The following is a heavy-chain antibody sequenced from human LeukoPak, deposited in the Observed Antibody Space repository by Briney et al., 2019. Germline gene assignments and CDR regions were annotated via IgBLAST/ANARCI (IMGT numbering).Heavy chain of an antibody. CDR1: GYTFTSYY. D-gene: IGHD3-22*01. CDR3: ARGQFKFYYDTSGKNAFDL. CDR2: INPSGGST. V-gene: IGHV1-46*01. J-gene: IGHJ3*01. Sequence: ASVTVSCKASGYTFTSYYMHWVRQAPGQGLEWMGIINPSGGSTSYAQKFQGRVTMTRDTSTSTVYMELSSLRSEDTAVYFCARGQFKFYYDTSGKNAFDLWGQGTLVTVSS.